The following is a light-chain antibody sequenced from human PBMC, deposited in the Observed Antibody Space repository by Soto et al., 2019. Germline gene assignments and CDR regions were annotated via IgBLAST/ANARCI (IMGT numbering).Light chain of an antibody. CDR3: QQRNIWPPVT. V-gene: IGKV3-11*01. Sequence: EIVLTQSPATLSLSPGERATLSCRASPSVTNYLAWYQQKPGQPPRLLIYGAFNRAAGIPARLSGSGSGTDFTLTTSSLEPEDSAVYYCQQRNIWPPVTFGQGTRLEIK. CDR1: PSVTNY. J-gene: IGKJ5*01. CDR2: GAF.